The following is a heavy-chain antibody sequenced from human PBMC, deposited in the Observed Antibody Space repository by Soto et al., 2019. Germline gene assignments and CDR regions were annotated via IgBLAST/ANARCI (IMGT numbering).Heavy chain of an antibody. Sequence: QVQLVQSGAEVKRPGASVKVSCKASGYTLTNIHWVRQAPGQRLEWMGWINAGNGDTKYSQKFQGRVTITRDTSANTAYLELSSLRSEDTAVYYCARDSGYAENCGQGTLVTLSS. D-gene: IGHD5-12*01. J-gene: IGHJ4*02. CDR1: GYTLTN. V-gene: IGHV1-3*01. CDR2: INAGNGDT. CDR3: ARDSGYAEN.